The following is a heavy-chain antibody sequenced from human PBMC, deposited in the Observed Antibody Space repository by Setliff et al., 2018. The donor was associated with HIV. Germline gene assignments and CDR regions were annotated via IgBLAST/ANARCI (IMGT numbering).Heavy chain of an antibody. CDR2: IFRGVTT. Sequence: SETLSLTCAVSGYPIIEAYYWLWIRQSPTKGLEYIGIIFRGVTTYYNPSLRSRVALSMDTSKNQFSLKLTSVTAADTAVYYCARDWNHYFYYMDVWGKGTTVTVSS. V-gene: IGHV4-38-2*02. D-gene: IGHD1-1*01. CDR3: ARDWNHYFYYMDV. CDR1: GYPIIEAYY. J-gene: IGHJ6*03.